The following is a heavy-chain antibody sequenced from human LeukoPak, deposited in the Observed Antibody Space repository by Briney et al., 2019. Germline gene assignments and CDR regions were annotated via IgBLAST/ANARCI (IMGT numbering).Heavy chain of an antibody. CDR3: ARSGYREGADALDI. V-gene: IGHV4-61*01. CDR2: IYYSGST. J-gene: IGHJ3*02. CDR1: GYSISSGYY. Sequence: PSETLSLTCTVSGYSISSGYYWGWIRQPPGKGLEWIGYIYYSGSTTYNPSLKSRVTISLDTSKNQFSLKLSSVTAADTALYYCARSGYREGADALDIWGQGTMVTVSS. D-gene: IGHD5-18*01.